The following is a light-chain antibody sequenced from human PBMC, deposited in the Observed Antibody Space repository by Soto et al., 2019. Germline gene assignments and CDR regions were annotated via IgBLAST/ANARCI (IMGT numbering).Light chain of an antibody. CDR2: GAS. Sequence: EVMLTQSPGTLSLSPGERATLSCRASQSVSSNYLAWYQQKSGQAPRLLIYGASNRATGIPDRFSGSGSGTDFTFTISRLEPEDIPVYYCQQYDASPRTFGQGTKVEFK. J-gene: IGKJ1*01. CDR3: QQYDASPRT. V-gene: IGKV3-20*01. CDR1: QSVSSNY.